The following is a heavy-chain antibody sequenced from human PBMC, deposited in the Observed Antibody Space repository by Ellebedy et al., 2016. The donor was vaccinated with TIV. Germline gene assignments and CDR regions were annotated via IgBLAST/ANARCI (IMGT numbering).Heavy chain of an antibody. D-gene: IGHD2-15*01. J-gene: IGHJ3*02. CDR2: IWYDGSNK. CDR1: GFTFSSYG. V-gene: IGHV3-33*08. Sequence: GESLKISCAASGFTFSSYGMHWVRQAPGKGLEWVAVIWYDGSNKYYADSVKGRFTISRDNSKNTLYLQMNNLRAEDTAVYYCARHCSGGSCSHHAFDIWGQGTMVTVSS. CDR3: ARHCSGGSCSHHAFDI.